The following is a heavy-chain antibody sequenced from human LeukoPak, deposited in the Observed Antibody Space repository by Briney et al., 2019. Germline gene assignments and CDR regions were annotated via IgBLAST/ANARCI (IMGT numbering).Heavy chain of an antibody. CDR3: ARILHNWFDP. J-gene: IGHJ5*02. V-gene: IGHV4-39*01. D-gene: IGHD2-15*01. CDR1: GGSISSSSYY. Sequence: SETLSLTCTLAGGSISSSSYYWGWIRQPPGKGPEWIGSIYYSGTTYYNPSLKSRVTISVDTSKNQFSLKLSSVTAADTAMYYCARILHNWFDPWGQGTLVTVSS. CDR2: IYYSGTT.